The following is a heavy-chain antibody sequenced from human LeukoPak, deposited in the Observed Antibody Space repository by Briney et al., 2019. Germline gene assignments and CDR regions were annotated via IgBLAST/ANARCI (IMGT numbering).Heavy chain of an antibody. CDR3: ARAFRHRIYAFPYYFDY. V-gene: IGHV4-39*06. CDR1: GGSISSSSYY. D-gene: IGHD3-3*01. CDR2: IYYSRST. Sequence: SETLSLTCTVSGGSISSSSYYWGWIRQPPGKGLEWIGSIYYSRSTYYNPSLKSRVTISVDTSKHQFPLKLSSVTAADTAVYYCARAFRHRIYAFPYYFDYWGQGPLVTVPS. J-gene: IGHJ4*02.